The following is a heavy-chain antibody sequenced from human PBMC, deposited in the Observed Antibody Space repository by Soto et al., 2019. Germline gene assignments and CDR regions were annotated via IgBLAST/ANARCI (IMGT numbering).Heavy chain of an antibody. V-gene: IGHV6-1*01. Sequence: SQTLSLTCAISGDSVSSNRAAWNWIRQSPSRGLEWLGRTYYRSKWYYHYAVSVKSRITINPDTPKNQFSLHLNSVTPADTAVYFCARDYYAHNVDVGYFDYWGQGTLVTVSS. D-gene: IGHD3-22*01. J-gene: IGHJ4*02. CDR2: TYYRSKWYY. CDR1: GDSVSSNRAA. CDR3: ARDYYAHNVDVGYFDY.